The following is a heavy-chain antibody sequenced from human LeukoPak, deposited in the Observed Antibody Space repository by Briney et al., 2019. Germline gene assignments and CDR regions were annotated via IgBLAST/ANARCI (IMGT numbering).Heavy chain of an antibody. CDR1: DGSIINNNHY. V-gene: IGHV4-39*02. CDR2: ISYSGGT. Sequence: PSETLSLTCTVSDGSIINNNHYWGWTRQPPGKGLEWIGSISYSGGTAYNPSLRSRVTISVDTSKNQFSLKVNTVTAADTAVYYCAREVEYYDSSGYRPHAFDIWGQGTLVTVSS. J-gene: IGHJ3*02. CDR3: AREVEYYDSSGYRPHAFDI. D-gene: IGHD3-22*01.